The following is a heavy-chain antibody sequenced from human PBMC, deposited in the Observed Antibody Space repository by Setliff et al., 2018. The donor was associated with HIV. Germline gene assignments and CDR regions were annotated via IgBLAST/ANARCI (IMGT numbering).Heavy chain of an antibody. V-gene: IGHV1-69*05. J-gene: IGHJ4*02. Sequence: ASVQVSCKASGGSFTSFAISWVRQAPGQGLEWMGGSIPIYGTPNYAQKFQGRITISTDASTSTAYMELNSLRSEDTAVYYCARSDASGSYYRLDYWGQGTLVTVSS. CDR1: GGSFTSFA. CDR3: ARSDASGSYYRLDY. CDR2: SIPIYGTP. D-gene: IGHD3-10*01.